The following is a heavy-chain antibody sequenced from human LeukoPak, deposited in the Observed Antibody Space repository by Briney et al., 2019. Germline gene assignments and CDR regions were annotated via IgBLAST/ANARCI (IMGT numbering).Heavy chain of an antibody. CDR3: ARAPLGATYYYYYGMDV. CDR2: ISAYNGNT. J-gene: IGHJ6*02. D-gene: IGHD1-26*01. Sequence: GASVKVSCKASGYTFTSYGISWVRQAPGQGLEWVGWISAYNGNTNYAQKLQGRVTMTTDTSTSTAYMELRSLRSDDTAVYYCARAPLGATYYYYYGMDVWGQGTTVTVSS. V-gene: IGHV1-18*01. CDR1: GYTFTSYG.